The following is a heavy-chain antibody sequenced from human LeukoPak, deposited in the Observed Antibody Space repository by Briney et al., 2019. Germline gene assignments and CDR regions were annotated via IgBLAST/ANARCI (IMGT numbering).Heavy chain of an antibody. D-gene: IGHD5-12*01. Sequence: ASVKVTCKASGDSLSSDAVNWVRQAPGQGLEWMGGIIPMYGTTIFAPKFQGRLTINTDDSTNTGYMELTSLRSEDSAVYYCATLAYSGFGPRSNSDYWGQGTLVIVSS. J-gene: IGHJ4*02. CDR2: IIPMYGTT. CDR3: ATLAYSGFGPRSNSDY. V-gene: IGHV1-69*05. CDR1: GDSLSSDA.